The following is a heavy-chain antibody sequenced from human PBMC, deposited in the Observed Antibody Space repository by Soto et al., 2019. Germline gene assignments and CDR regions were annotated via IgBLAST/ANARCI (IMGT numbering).Heavy chain of an antibody. CDR2: INHSGST. V-gene: IGHV4-34*01. D-gene: IGHD1-1*01. CDR1: GGSFSGYY. J-gene: IGHJ6*02. CDR3: ARHRGTGTRGGVYYGMDV. Sequence: SETLSLTCAVYGGSFSGYYWSWIRQPPGKGLEWIGEINHSGSTNYNPSLKSRVTISVDTSKNQFSLKLSSVTAADTAVYYCARHRGTGTRGGVYYGMDVWGQGTTVTVSS.